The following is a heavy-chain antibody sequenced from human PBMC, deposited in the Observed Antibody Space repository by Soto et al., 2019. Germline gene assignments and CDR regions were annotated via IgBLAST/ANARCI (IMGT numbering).Heavy chain of an antibody. Sequence: SETLSLTCSVSGGSISGSYWSWIRQSPGKGLEWLGYVYYTGSTNYSPSLRSRVSISVNTSKNEFSLRLSSVTAADTAVYFCARSVAVPGAHIDYWGQGTQVTVSS. CDR3: ARSVAVPGAHIDY. D-gene: IGHD6-19*01. CDR2: VYYTGST. CDR1: GGSISGSY. J-gene: IGHJ4*02. V-gene: IGHV4-59*01.